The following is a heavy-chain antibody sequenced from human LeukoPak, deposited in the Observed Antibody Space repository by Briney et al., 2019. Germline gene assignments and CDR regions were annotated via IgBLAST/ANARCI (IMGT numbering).Heavy chain of an antibody. V-gene: IGHV1-2*02. CDR3: ARGNRGGYVFWY. D-gene: IGHD5-24*01. Sequence: GASVLSSSWAAGYAFTSDYIRSLRRAPGQGLVWLGWIITNSGGTNYTPKLQGRVTITGDTSISPASLELSWLTAEDTAVYYCARGNRGGYVFWYWGQ. J-gene: IGHJ4*02. CDR2: IITNSGGT. CDR1: GYAFTSDY.